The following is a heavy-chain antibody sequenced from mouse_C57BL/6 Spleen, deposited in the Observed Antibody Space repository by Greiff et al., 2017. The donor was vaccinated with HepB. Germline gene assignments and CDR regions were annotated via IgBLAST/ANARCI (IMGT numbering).Heavy chain of an antibody. Sequence: DVMLVESGGGLVKPGGSLKLSCAASGFTFSSYAMSWVRQTPEKRLEWVATISDGGSYTYYPDNVKGRFTISRDNAKNNLYLQMSHLKSEDTAMYYCARGDYGNYVNYAMDYWGQGTSVTVSS. V-gene: IGHV5-4*03. CDR2: ISDGGSYT. J-gene: IGHJ4*01. D-gene: IGHD2-1*01. CDR3: ARGDYGNYVNYAMDY. CDR1: GFTFSSYA.